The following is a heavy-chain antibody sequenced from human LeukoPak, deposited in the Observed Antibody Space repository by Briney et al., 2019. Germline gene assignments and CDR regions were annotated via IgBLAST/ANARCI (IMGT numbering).Heavy chain of an antibody. Sequence: GASVKVSCKXSXYTFTGYYLHWVRQAPGQGLEWMGWINPNTGGTKYAQKFQGRVTMTRDTSISTAYMEVTRLTSDDTAVYYCARALVPAAQRLSSWGQGTLVTVSS. CDR3: ARALVPAAQRLSS. V-gene: IGHV1-2*02. CDR1: XYTFTGYY. CDR2: INPNTGGT. D-gene: IGHD2-2*01. J-gene: IGHJ5*02.